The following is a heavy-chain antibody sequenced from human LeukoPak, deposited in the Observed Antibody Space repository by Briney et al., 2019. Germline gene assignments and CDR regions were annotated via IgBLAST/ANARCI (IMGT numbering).Heavy chain of an antibody. CDR3: AKSLFTSAHGSGRAFDI. V-gene: IGHV3-23*01. D-gene: IGHD3-10*01. CDR2: ISAGGDIT. Sequence: GGSLRLSCAGSGFTFSNSWMGWVRQAPGKGLEWVSAISAGGDITFYSDSVRGRFTISRDNSKETLYLQMNSLRAEDTALYYCAKSLFTSAHGSGRAFDIWGQGTMVTVSS. J-gene: IGHJ3*02. CDR1: GFTFSNSW.